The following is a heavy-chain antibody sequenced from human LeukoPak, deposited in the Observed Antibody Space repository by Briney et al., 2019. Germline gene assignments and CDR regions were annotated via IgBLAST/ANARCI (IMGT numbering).Heavy chain of an antibody. CDR3: ARQVNFGVVSLSGYFDY. V-gene: IGHV4-39*01. Sequence: SETLSLTCTVSGGSISSSSYYWGWIRQPLGKGLEWIGSIYYSGSTFYNPSLKSRVTISVDTSKNQFSLKLSSVTAADTAVYYCARQVNFGVVSLSGYFDYWGQGTLVTVSS. J-gene: IGHJ4*02. CDR1: GGSISSSSYY. CDR2: IYYSGST. D-gene: IGHD3-3*01.